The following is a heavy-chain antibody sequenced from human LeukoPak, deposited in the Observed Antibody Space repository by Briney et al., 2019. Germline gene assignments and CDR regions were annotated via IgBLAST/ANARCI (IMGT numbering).Heavy chain of an antibody. D-gene: IGHD1-26*01. J-gene: IGHJ4*02. CDR1: GGSFSGYY. CDR3: ARVRELGN. CDR2: INHSGST. V-gene: IGHV4-34*01. Sequence: SETLSLTCAVYGGSFSGYYWSWIRQPPGKGLEWIREINHSGSTNYNPSLKSRVTISVDTSKNQFSLKLSSVTAADTAVYYCARVRELGNWGQGTLVTVSS.